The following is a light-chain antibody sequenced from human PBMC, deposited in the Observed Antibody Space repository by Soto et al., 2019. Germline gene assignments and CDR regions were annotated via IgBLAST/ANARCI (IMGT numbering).Light chain of an antibody. CDR2: EVS. CDR3: SSYTSSSTLYV. CDR1: SSDVGGYNY. V-gene: IGLV2-14*01. J-gene: IGLJ1*01. Sequence: QSALTQPASVSGSPGQPITISCTGTSSDVGGYNYVSWYQQHPGKAPKLMIYEVSNRPSGVSNRFSGSKSGNTASLTISGLQAEDEADYYCSSYTSSSTLYVFGTGTKLTVL.